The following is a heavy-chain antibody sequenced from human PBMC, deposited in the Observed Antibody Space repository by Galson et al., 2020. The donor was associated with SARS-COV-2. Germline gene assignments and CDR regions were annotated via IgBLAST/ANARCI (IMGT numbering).Heavy chain of an antibody. V-gene: IGHV6-1*01. J-gene: IGHJ4*02. Sequence: SQTLSHTCALPGDSVSSNSAAWNWIRQSPSRGLQWLGRTYYRSRWYNDSAVSVKSRITINANTPKNQFSLQLTSVTPEDTAVYYCARGDGAVAGKYFFDYWGQGTLVTVSS. D-gene: IGHD6-19*01. CDR3: ARGDGAVAGKYFFDY. CDR1: GDSVSSNSAA. CDR2: TYYRSRWYN.